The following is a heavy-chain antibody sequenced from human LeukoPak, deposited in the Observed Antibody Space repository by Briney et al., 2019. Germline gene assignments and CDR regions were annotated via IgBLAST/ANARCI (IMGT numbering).Heavy chain of an antibody. D-gene: IGHD6-19*01. CDR1: GYSISSGYY. CDR2: IYHSGST. Sequence: SETLSLNCAVSGYSISSGYYWGWIRQPPGKGLEWIGSIYHSGSTYYDPSLKSRVTISVDTSKNQFSLKLSSVTAADTAVYYCARLSSGRYFDLWGRGTLVTVSS. CDR3: ARLSSGRYFDL. V-gene: IGHV4-38-2*01. J-gene: IGHJ2*01.